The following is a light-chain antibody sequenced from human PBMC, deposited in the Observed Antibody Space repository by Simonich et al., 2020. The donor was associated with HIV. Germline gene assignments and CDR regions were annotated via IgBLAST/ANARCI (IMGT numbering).Light chain of an antibody. V-gene: IGKV1-5*03. CDR2: KAS. CDR3: HQYNGYSNT. CDR1: QSITSW. Sequence: DIQMTQSPSTLSASVGDRVTITCRASQSITSWVAWYQQKPGKAPKLLIYKASTLESGVPSRFSGSGSGTEFTLTINSLQPDDFATYYCHQYNGYSNTFGQGTKLEIK. J-gene: IGKJ2*01.